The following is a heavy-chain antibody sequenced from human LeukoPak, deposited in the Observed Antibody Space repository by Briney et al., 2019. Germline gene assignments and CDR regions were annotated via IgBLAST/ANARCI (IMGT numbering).Heavy chain of an antibody. CDR2: INHSGST. J-gene: IGHJ4*02. D-gene: IGHD4-17*01. CDR3: ARLTTVTTPDFDY. V-gene: IGHV4-34*01. Sequence: SETLSLTCAVYGGSFSGYYWSWIRQPPGKGLEWIGEINHSGSTNYNPSLKSRVTISVDTSRNQFSLKLSSVTAADTAVYYCARLTTVTTPDFDYWGQGTLVTVSS. CDR1: GGSFSGYY.